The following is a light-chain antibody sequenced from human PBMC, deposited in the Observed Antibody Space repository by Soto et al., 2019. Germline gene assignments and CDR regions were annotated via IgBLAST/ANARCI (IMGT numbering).Light chain of an antibody. CDR2: KAS. Sequence: DMQMTQPPSILYGSVGDRVTITCRASQTISSWLAWYQQKPGKAPKLLIYKASTLKSGVPSRFSGSGSGTEFTLTISSLQPDDFATYYGQHYNSYSEAFGQGTKVDIK. V-gene: IGKV1-5*03. J-gene: IGKJ1*01. CDR3: QHYNSYSEA. CDR1: QTISSW.